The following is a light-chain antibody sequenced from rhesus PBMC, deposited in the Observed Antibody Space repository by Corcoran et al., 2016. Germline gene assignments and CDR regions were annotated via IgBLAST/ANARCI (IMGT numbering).Light chain of an antibody. CDR2: YGK. J-gene: IGKJ3*01. CDR3: QQYKRLPFT. Sequence: DIQMTQSPSSLSASVGDRVTITFRASHGFSRHLIWFQQKPGKAPKSLFYYGKRFETGVPAMFSGSGSGTEFTHTLSSLQPEDFATYYYQQYKRLPFTFCPGTKLDIK. V-gene: IGKV1-32*01. CDR1: HGFSRH.